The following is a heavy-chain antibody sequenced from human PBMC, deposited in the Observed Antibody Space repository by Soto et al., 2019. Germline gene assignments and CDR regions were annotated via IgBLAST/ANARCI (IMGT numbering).Heavy chain of an antibody. J-gene: IGHJ5*02. D-gene: IGHD6-19*01. CDR2: IYYSGST. CDR1: GGSISSGDYY. Sequence: QVQLQESGPGLVKPSQTLSLTCTVSGGSISSGDYYWSWIRQPPGKGLEWIGYIYYSGSTYYNPSLTCRVTISVDTSKNQFSLKLSSVTAAHTAVYYCARHGFLAVAGLRTWGQGTLVTVSS. CDR3: ARHGFLAVAGLRT. V-gene: IGHV4-30-4*01.